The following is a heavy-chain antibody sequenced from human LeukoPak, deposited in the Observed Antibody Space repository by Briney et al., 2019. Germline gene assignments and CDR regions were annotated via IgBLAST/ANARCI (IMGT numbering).Heavy chain of an antibody. D-gene: IGHD3-3*01. V-gene: IGHV3-7*03. CDR1: GFTFSTYW. Sequence: GGSLRLSCAASGFTFSTYWMSRVRQAPGKALEWVATIKRDGSEKYYVDSVKGRFTISRDDSKNMVYLEMNSLKTEDTAVYYCCTAAGSYDFSSGLRYWGQGTLVTVSS. J-gene: IGHJ4*02. CDR2: IKRDGSEK. CDR3: CTAAGSYDFSSGLRY.